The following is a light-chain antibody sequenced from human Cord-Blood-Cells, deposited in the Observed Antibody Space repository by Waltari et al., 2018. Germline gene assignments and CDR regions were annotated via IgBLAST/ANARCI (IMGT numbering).Light chain of an antibody. CDR2: EVS. J-gene: IGLJ2*01. Sequence: QSALTQPPSASGSPGQSVTISCTGTSSDVGGYNYVSWYQQHPGKAHKLRIYEVSKRPSGVPDRFAGSRSGNTASLTVCGLQAEDEADYYCSSYAGSNAVVFGGGTKLTVL. CDR1: SSDVGGYNY. V-gene: IGLV2-8*01. CDR3: SSYAGSNAVV.